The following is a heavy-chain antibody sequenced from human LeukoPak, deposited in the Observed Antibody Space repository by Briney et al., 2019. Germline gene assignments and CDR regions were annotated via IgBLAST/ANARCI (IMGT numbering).Heavy chain of an antibody. Sequence: ASVKVSCKASGGTFSRYAISWVRQAPGQGLEWMGGIIPIFGTANYAQKFQGRVTITADESTSTAYMEVSSLRSEDTAVYYWARAYSGYDFFDYWGEGILVTVSS. CDR1: GGTFSRYA. V-gene: IGHV1-69*01. D-gene: IGHD5-12*01. CDR3: ARAYSGYDFFDY. CDR2: IIPIFGTA. J-gene: IGHJ4*02.